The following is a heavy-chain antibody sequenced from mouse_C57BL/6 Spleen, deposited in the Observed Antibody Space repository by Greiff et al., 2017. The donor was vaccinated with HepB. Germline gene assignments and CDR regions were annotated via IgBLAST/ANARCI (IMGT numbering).Heavy chain of an antibody. CDR3: ARSDGGY. CDR2: IDPSDSYT. Sequence: PLHQPVASLFPTGASFPLSCKASGSPLTSYWTQWVKQRPGQGLEWIGEIDPSDSYTNYNQKFKGKATLTVDTSSSTAYMQLSSLTSEDSAVYYCARSDGGYWGQGTTLTVSS. CDR1: GSPLTSYW. D-gene: IGHD1-1*02. V-gene: IGHV1-50*01. J-gene: IGHJ2*01.